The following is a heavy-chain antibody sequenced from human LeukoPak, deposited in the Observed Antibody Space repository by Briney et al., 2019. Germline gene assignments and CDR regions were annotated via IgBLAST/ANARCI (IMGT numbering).Heavy chain of an antibody. J-gene: IGHJ6*03. CDR2: ISYDGSNK. CDR1: GFTFSSYG. Sequence: GGSLRHSCAASGFTFSSYGMHWVRQAPGKGLEWVAVISYDGSNKYYADSVKGRFTISRDNSKNTLYLQMNSLRAEDTAVYYCARDFGTNNWVFTVHYYYMDVWGKGTTVTISS. CDR3: ARDFGTNNWVFTVHYYYMDV. V-gene: IGHV3-30*03. D-gene: IGHD1-1*01.